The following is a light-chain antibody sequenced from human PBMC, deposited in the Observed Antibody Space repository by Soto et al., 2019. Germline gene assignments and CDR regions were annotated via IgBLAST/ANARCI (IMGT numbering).Light chain of an antibody. CDR1: QDISNF. V-gene: IGKV1-33*01. CDR3: QQYDNLPLT. CDR2: DAS. J-gene: IGKJ4*01. Sequence: DLQMTQSPSSLAASVGDRVTITCQASQDISNFLNWYQQRPGKAPNLLIYDASNLKTGVPSRFTGSGSGTDFTFTISSLQPEDFATYYCQQYDNLPLTFGGGTKVEIK.